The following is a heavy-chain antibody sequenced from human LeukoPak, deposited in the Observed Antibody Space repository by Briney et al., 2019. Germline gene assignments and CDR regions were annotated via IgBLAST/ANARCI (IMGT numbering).Heavy chain of an antibody. J-gene: IGHJ4*02. CDR3: VKFGQASC. D-gene: IGHD3-10*01. V-gene: IGHV3-74*03. CDR1: GFTISSYW. CDR2: ISSDGTIT. Sequence: QTRRSLRLSCAASGFTISSYWMHWVRQAPGKGLIWVSRISSDGTITTYADSVKGRFTISRANAQNTLYLQINSLSAQHTAVSYCVKFGQASCWAQGTLVTVSS.